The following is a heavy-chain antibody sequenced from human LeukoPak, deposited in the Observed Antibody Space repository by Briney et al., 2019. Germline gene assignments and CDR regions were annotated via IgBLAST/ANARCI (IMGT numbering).Heavy chain of an antibody. CDR2: IKQEGNEK. CDR1: GLTFRMYW. V-gene: IGHV3-7*05. J-gene: IGHJ4*02. Sequence: TGVPLTLFCTASGLTFRMYWMSWLRQAPGKGLEWVANIKQEGNEKSYVDSVKSRFTISRDNAKYSLYLQVNSLRGEDTAGYYCARGSNWVLDYWVQGTLVTVCS. D-gene: IGHD2-8*01. CDR3: ARGSNWVLDY.